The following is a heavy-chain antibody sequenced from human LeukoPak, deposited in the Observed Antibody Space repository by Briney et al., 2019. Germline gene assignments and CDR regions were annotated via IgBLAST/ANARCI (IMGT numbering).Heavy chain of an antibody. V-gene: IGHV4-4*09. CDR2: IYTSGST. D-gene: IGHD5-24*01. Sequence: PSETLSLTCIVSGGSISSYYWSWIRQPPGKGLEWIGYIYTSGSTNYNPSLKSRVTISVDTSKNQFSLKLSSVTAADTAVYYCARHLLGYTPGFDYWGQGTLVTVSS. CDR3: ARHLLGYTPGFDY. CDR1: GGSISSYY. J-gene: IGHJ4*02.